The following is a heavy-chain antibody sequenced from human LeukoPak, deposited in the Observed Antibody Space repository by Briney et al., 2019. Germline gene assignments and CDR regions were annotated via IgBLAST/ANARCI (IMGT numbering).Heavy chain of an antibody. D-gene: IGHD5-18*01. CDR2: IRPNSGDT. V-gene: IGHV1-2*02. CDR3: ARAYNSAYGGQFFDS. CDR1: GYTFTGNN. Sequence: ASVKVSCKASGYTFTGNNIHWVRQAPGQGLECMGWIRPNSGDTNYAHKFRGRVTMTRDTSSSTAYMELSGLRSDDTAVYYCARAYNSAYGGQFFDSWGQGTLVAVSS. J-gene: IGHJ4*02.